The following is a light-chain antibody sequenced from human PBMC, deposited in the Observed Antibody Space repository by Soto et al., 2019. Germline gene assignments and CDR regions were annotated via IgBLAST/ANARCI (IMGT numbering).Light chain of an antibody. CDR1: SSDVGNYNL. CDR3: CSYAGDSTWV. Sequence: QSALTQPASVSGSPGQSITISCTGTSSDVGNYNLVSWYQQHPGEAPKLLIYEGSKRPSGVSNRFSGSKFGNTASLTISGLQAEDEVAYYCCSYAGDSTWVFGGGTKLPVL. V-gene: IGLV2-23*01. J-gene: IGLJ3*02. CDR2: EGS.